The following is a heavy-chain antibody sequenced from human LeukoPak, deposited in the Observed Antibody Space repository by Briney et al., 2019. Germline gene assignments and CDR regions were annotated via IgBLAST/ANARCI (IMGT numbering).Heavy chain of an antibody. J-gene: IGHJ4*02. CDR3: ARAYPNSPDY. V-gene: IGHV3-74*01. CDR1: GFTFSNYW. Sequence: GGSLRLSCAASGFTFSNYWIYWVRQAPGKGLVWVSHTNSDGSSTSYADSVKGRFTISRDNAKNTVYLQMNSLRAEDTAVYYCARAYPNSPDYWGQGTLVTVSS. D-gene: IGHD4-23*01. CDR2: TNSDGSST.